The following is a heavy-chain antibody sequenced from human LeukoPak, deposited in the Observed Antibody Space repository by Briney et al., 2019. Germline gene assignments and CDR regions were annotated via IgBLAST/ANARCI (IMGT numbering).Heavy chain of an antibody. CDR2: IHADSGNT. J-gene: IGHJ3*02. V-gene: IGHV1-3*01. D-gene: IGHD6-19*01. CDR3: TIGLAGDWDAFDI. CDR1: GYTFTACA. Sequence: ASVKVSCKTSGYTFTACAVHWVRQAPGQRLEWMGWIHADSGNTKYSQKLQGRVAIARDTSASTIYMELTSLRIEDTAVYFCTIGLAGDWDAFDIWGLGTMVTVSS.